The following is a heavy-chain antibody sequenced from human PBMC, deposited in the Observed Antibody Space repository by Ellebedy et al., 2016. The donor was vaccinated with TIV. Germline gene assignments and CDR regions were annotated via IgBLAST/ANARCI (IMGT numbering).Heavy chain of an antibody. CDR1: GFNFSSYS. J-gene: IGHJ4*02. CDR2: ISSSSSYI. D-gene: IGHD6-19*01. CDR3: ARDRGFAVAGTYSFDY. V-gene: IGHV3-21*01. Sequence: GESLKISCAASGFNFSSYSMNWVRQAPGKGLEWVSSISSSSSYIYYADSVKGRFTISRDNAKNSLYLQMNSLRAEDTAVYYCARDRGFAVAGTYSFDYWGQGTLVTVSS.